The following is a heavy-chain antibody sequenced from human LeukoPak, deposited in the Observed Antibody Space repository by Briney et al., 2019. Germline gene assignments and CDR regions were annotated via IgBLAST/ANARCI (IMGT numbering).Heavy chain of an antibody. CDR1: GYTXTGSG. CDR3: ALYTSGWNFDY. D-gene: IGHD6-19*01. Sequence: ASVKVSCKASGYTXTGSGISGVRQAPGQGLEWMGWISAYNGNTNYEQKFQGRLTMTTDTSTSTAYLELRSLRSDNTAVYYCALYTSGWNFDYWGQGTLVTVSS. J-gene: IGHJ4*02. CDR2: ISAYNGNT. V-gene: IGHV1-18*01.